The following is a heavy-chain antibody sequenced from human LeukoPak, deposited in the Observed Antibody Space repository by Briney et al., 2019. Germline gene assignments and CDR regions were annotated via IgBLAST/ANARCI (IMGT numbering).Heavy chain of an antibody. CDR2: IYSGGST. D-gene: IGHD1-1*01. V-gene: IGHV3-66*01. CDR1: GFTVSSNY. Sequence: GGSLRLSCAASGFTVSSNYMSWVRQAPGKGLEWDSVIYSGGSTYYADSVKGRFTISRDNSKNTLYLQMNSLRAEDTAVYYCARDMNGDAFDIWGQGTMVTVSS. CDR3: ARDMNGDAFDI. J-gene: IGHJ3*02.